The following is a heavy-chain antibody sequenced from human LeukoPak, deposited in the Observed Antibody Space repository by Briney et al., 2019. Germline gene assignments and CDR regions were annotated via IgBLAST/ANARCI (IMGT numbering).Heavy chain of an antibody. CDR1: GFTFSSYG. V-gene: IGHV3-30*02. D-gene: IGHD6-13*01. CDR2: IWNDGSSK. Sequence: GGSLRLSCAASGFTFSSYGMHWVRQAPGKGLEWVAFIWNDGSSKYYADSVKGRFTISRDNSKNTLYLQMNSLRAEETAVYYCAKAFVGATGGTYFDIWGQGTMVIVSS. J-gene: IGHJ3*02. CDR3: AKAFVGATGGTYFDI.